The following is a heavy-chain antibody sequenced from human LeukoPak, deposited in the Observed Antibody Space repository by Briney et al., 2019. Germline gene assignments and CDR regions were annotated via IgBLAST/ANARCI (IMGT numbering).Heavy chain of an antibody. V-gene: IGHV3-53*01. Sequence: GGSLRLSCAATYFTVSDNYMNWVRQAPGKGLEWVAVIHSTGTAYYADFVRGRFTISRDNSKNSLYFQMNGLRAEDTAVYYCVRGRRWFDPWGQGTLVIVSS. J-gene: IGHJ5*02. CDR2: IHSTGTA. CDR1: YFTVSDNY. CDR3: VRGRRWFDP.